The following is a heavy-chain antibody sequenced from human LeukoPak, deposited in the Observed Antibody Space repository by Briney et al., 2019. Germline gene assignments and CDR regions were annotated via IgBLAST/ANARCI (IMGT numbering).Heavy chain of an antibody. CDR1: GFTFSSYW. CDR3: ARDLTAAGTGGDY. V-gene: IGHV3-7*03. J-gene: IGHJ4*02. Sequence: CXASGFTFSSYWMSWGGQAPGKGLEGVANIKQDGSEKYYVDSVKGRFTISRDNAKNSLYLQMNSLRAEDTAVYYCARDLTAAGTGGDYWGQGTLVTVSS. D-gene: IGHD6-13*01. CDR2: IKQDGSEK.